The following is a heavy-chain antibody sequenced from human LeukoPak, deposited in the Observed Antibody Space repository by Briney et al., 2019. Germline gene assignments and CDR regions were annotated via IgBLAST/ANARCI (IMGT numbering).Heavy chain of an antibody. D-gene: IGHD5-24*01. CDR2: IIPIFGTA. CDR1: GGTFSSYA. CDR3: ARGSPVEMATADAFDI. J-gene: IGHJ3*02. Sequence: ASVKVSCKASGGTFSSYAISWVRQAPGQGLEWMGGIIPIFGTANYAQKFQGRVTITTDESTSTAYMELSSLRSEDTAVYYCARGSPVEMATADAFDIWGQVTMVTVSS. V-gene: IGHV1-69*05.